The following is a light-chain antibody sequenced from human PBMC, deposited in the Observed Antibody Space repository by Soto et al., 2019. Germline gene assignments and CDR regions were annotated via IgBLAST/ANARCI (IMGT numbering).Light chain of an antibody. CDR3: QQYGSAPFT. V-gene: IGKV3-20*01. CDR1: QSVSNNY. J-gene: IGKJ3*01. CDR2: GAS. Sequence: EIVLTQSPVTLSLSPGERATLSCRASQSVSNNYLAWYQQKPGQAPRLLIYGASSRATGIPDRISGSGSGTDFTLTISRLEPEDFAVYYCQQYGSAPFTFGPGTRWIS.